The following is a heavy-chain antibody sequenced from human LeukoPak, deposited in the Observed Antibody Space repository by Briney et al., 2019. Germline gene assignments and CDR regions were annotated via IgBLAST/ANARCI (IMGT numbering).Heavy chain of an antibody. D-gene: IGHD3-3*01. Sequence: GGSLRLSCAASGFTFSDYYMSWVRQAPGKGLELVANIKQDRSEKYYVDSVKGRFTISRDNAKNSLYLQMNSLRAEDTAVYYCARLREIPVFGVVTKSTSYFDYWGQGTLVTVSS. J-gene: IGHJ4*02. CDR3: ARLREIPVFGVVTKSTSYFDY. CDR1: GFTFSDYY. CDR2: IKQDRSEK. V-gene: IGHV3-7*01.